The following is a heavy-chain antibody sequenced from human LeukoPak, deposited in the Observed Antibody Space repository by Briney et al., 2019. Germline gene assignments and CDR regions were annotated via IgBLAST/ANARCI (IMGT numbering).Heavy chain of an antibody. CDR1: GYSFTSYW. J-gene: IGHJ5*02. D-gene: IGHD3-3*01. CDR3: AVTRTIFGVVIEYNWFDP. V-gene: IGHV5-51*01. Sequence: ESLKISCKGSGYSFTSYWIGWVRQMPGKGLEWMGIIYPGDSDTRYSPSFQGQVTISADKSISTAYLQWSNLKASDTAMYYCAVTRTIFGVVIEYNWFDPWGQGTLVTVSS. CDR2: IYPGDSDT.